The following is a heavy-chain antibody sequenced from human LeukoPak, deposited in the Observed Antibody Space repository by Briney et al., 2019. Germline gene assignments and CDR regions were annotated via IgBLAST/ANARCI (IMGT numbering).Heavy chain of an antibody. D-gene: IGHD2-2*01. J-gene: IGHJ5*02. V-gene: IGHV3-21*01. Sequence: GGSLRLSCAASGFTFSSYSMNWVRQAPGKGLEWVSSISSSSSYIYYADSVKGRFTISRDNAKNSLYLQMNSLRAEDTAVYYCARDVVPAAIPGAWFDPWGQGTLVTVSS. CDR2: ISSSSSYI. CDR3: ARDVVPAAIPGAWFDP. CDR1: GFTFSSYS.